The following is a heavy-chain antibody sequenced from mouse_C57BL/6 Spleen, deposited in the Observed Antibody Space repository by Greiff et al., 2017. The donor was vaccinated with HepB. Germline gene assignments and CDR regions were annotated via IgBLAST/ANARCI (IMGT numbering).Heavy chain of an antibody. CDR2: IYPGSGST. CDR3: ARWGDYDGFAY. CDR1: GYTFTSYW. J-gene: IGHJ3*01. V-gene: IGHV1-55*01. Sequence: VQLQQPGAELVKPGASVKMSCKASGYTFTSYWMTWVKQRPGQGLEWIGDIYPGSGSTHYNEKFKSKATLTVDTSSSTAYMQLSSLTSEASAVYYCARWGDYDGFAYWGQGTLVTVSA. D-gene: IGHD2-4*01.